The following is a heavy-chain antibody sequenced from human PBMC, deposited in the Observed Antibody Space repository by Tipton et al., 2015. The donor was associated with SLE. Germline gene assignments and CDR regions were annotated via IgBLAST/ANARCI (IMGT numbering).Heavy chain of an antibody. J-gene: IGHJ4*02. CDR2: ISTYNGNT. V-gene: IGHV1-18*01. D-gene: IGHD5-18*01. CDR1: GYTFTTYG. CDR3: ARVRVDTAMGVFDF. Sequence: QSGAEVKKPGASVRVSCKASGYTFTTYGISWERQAPGQGLEWMGWISTYNGNTNYAQKLQGRVTMTSDTSTSTAYMELRSLRSDETAIYYCARVRVDTAMGVFDFWGQGTLVTVSS.